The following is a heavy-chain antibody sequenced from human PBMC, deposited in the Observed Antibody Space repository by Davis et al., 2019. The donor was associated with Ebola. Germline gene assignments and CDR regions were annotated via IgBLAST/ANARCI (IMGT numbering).Heavy chain of an antibody. J-gene: IGHJ6*02. CDR1: GFTFSSYC. CDR3: ARDCGVVVPAAILFPDYYGMDV. CDR2: IWYDGSNK. D-gene: IGHD2-2*01. V-gene: IGHV3-33*01. Sequence: PAESLSLSCAASGFTFSSYCMHWVRQSPGNGLAWVAFIWYDGSNKYYADSVKGRFTISRDNSKNTPYMQMNSLRAEDTAVYYCARDCGVVVPAAILFPDYYGMDVGGQGTTVTVSS.